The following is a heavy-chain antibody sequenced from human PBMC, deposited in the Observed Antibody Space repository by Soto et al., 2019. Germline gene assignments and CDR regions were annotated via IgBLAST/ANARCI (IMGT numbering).Heavy chain of an antibody. Sequence: QVQLVESGGGVVQPGRSLRLSCAASGFTFSSYGMHWVRQAPGKGLEWVAVIGYDGSNIYYADSVKGRFTISRDNSKNKPYLQMTSLRAEDTAVYYCARDEDRPDYWGQGTLVTVSS. CDR1: GFTFSSYG. CDR3: ARDEDRPDY. V-gene: IGHV3-33*01. J-gene: IGHJ4*02. D-gene: IGHD2-15*01. CDR2: IGYDGSNI.